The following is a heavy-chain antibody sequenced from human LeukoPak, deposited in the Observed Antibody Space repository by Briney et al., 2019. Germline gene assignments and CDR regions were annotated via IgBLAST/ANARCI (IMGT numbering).Heavy chain of an antibody. CDR2: IYYSGST. CDR3: ARESGMGDVYGMDV. Sequence: SETLSLTCTVSSGSISSYYWSWIRQPPGKGLEWIGYIYYSGSTNYNPSLKSRVTISVDTSKNQFSLKLSSVTAADTAVYYCARESGMGDVYGMDVWGQGTTVTVSS. J-gene: IGHJ6*02. V-gene: IGHV4-59*01. CDR1: SGSISSYY. D-gene: IGHD3-16*01.